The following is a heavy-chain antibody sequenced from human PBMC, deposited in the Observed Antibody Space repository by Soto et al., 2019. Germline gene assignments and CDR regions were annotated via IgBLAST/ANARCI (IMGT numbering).Heavy chain of an antibody. J-gene: IGHJ5*02. V-gene: IGHV4-39*01. CDR2: IYYSGST. CDR1: GGSISSSSYY. CDR3: ASVQYYDSSGYYYGENWFDP. Sequence: QLQLQESGPGLVKPSETLSLTCTVSGGSISSSSYYWGWIRQPPGKGLEWIGSIYYSGSTYYNPSLKSRVTISVDTSKTQFSLKRSSVTAADTAVYYCASVQYYDSSGYYYGENWFDPWGQGTLVTVSS. D-gene: IGHD3-22*01.